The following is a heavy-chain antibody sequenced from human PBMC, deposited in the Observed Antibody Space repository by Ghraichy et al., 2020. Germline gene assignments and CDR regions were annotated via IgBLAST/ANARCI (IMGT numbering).Heavy chain of an antibody. J-gene: IGHJ4*02. V-gene: IGHV4-34*01. CDR2: VNHSGRT. CDR1: GGSFSGYY. D-gene: IGHD3-16*01. CDR3: GRAQVGVYEYFDF. Sequence: SETLSLTCAVYGGSFSGYYWTWIRQPPGKGLEWIGEVNHSGRTNYNPSLQNRLTISVDTSRKSFSLNLKSVNAADTGLYYCGRAQVGVYEYFDFWGQGTVVSVSS.